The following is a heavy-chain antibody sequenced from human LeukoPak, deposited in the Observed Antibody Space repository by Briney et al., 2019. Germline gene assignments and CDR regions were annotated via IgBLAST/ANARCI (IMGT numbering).Heavy chain of an antibody. D-gene: IGHD3-22*01. CDR2: IVVGSGNT. CDR3: AAVPSYYYDSSGYYFDY. V-gene: IGHV1-58*02. J-gene: IGHJ4*02. Sequence: SVKVSCKASGFTFTSSAMQWVRQARGQRLEWIGWIVVGSGNTNYALKFQERVTITRDMSTSTAYMELSSLRSEDTAVYYCAAVPSYYYDSSGYYFDYWGQGTLVTVSS. CDR1: GFTFTSSA.